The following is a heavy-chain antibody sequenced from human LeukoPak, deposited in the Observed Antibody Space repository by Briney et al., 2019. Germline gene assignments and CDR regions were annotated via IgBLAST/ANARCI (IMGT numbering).Heavy chain of an antibody. Sequence: SQTLSLTCTVSGGSISSGSYYWSWIRQPPGKGLEWIGEINHSGSTNYNPSLKSRVTISVDTSKNQFSLKLSSVTAADTAVYYCARGPRLRGGLFDYWGQGTPVTVSS. CDR2: INHSGST. D-gene: IGHD5-12*01. CDR1: GGSISSGSYY. CDR3: ARGPRLRGGLFDY. J-gene: IGHJ4*02. V-gene: IGHV4-39*07.